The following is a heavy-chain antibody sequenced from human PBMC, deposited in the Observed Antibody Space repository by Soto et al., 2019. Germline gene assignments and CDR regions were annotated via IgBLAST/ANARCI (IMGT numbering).Heavy chain of an antibody. D-gene: IGHD1-1*01. CDR2: IYPGDSDT. CDR3: ARHDQLGRTTETTLDF. V-gene: IGHV5-51*01. CDR1: GYSFNNYW. Sequence: GESLKISCKGSGYSFNNYWIGWVRQMPGEGLEWMGIIYPGDSDTTYSPSFQGQVTISADNSISTAYLQWSSLKASDTAMSFCARHDQLGRTTETTLDFWGPGTLVTVSS. J-gene: IGHJ4*02.